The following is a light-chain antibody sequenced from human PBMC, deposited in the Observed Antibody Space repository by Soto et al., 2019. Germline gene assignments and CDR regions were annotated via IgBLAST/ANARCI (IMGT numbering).Light chain of an antibody. Sequence: DVQVNKSPSSLSASVGDIVTITCRASQSISSYLNWYQQKPGKAPKLLIYAASSLQSGVPSRFSGSGSGTDFTLTISSLQPEDFATYYCQQSYSTPWTFGQGTKLDI. V-gene: IGKV1-39*01. CDR3: QQSYSTPWT. CDR1: QSISSY. CDR2: AAS. J-gene: IGKJ1*01.